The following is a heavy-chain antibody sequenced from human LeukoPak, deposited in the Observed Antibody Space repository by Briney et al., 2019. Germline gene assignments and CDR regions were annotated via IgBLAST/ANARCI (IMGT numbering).Heavy chain of an antibody. CDR2: IIPIFGTA. V-gene: IGHV1-69*05. CDR1: GGTFSSYA. J-gene: IGHJ4*02. D-gene: IGHD5-18*01. Sequence: SVKVSCKASGGTFSSYAISWGRQAPGQGLEWMGGIIPIFGTANYAQKFQGRVTITTDESTSTAYMELSSLRSEDTAVYYCARVSSYGRYYFDYWGQGTLVTVSS. CDR3: ARVSSYGRYYFDY.